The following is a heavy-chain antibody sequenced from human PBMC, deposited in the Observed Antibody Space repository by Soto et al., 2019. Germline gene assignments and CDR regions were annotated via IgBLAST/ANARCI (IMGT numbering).Heavy chain of an antibody. CDR2: IDNSGTIK. J-gene: IGHJ4*02. CDR1: GFTFSDYY. D-gene: IGHD2-15*01. Sequence: PGGSLRLSCAASGFTFSDYYMTWIRQAPGKGLEWVSYIDNSGTIKYYADSVKGRFTISRDNTKNSLSLQMNSLGAEDTAIYYCARIEGDCSGGSCYSGGFDYWGQGA. CDR3: ARIEGDCSGGSCYSGGFDY. V-gene: IGHV3-11*01.